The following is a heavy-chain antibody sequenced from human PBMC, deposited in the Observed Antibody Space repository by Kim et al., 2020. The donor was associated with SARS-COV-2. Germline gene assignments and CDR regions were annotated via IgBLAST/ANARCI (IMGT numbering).Heavy chain of an antibody. CDR2: IYYSGST. Sequence: SETLSLTCTVSGGSISSSSYYWGWIRQPPGKGLEWIGSIYYSGSTYYNPSLKSRVTISVDTSKNQFSLKLSSVTAADTAVYYCASRLPLYDSSGYYPELVDYWGQGTLVTVSS. J-gene: IGHJ4*02. CDR1: GGSISSSSYY. CDR3: ASRLPLYDSSGYYPELVDY. D-gene: IGHD3-22*01. V-gene: IGHV4-39*01.